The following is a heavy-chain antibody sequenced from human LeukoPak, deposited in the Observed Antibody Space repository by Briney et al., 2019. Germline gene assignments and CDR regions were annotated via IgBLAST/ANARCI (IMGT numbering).Heavy chain of an antibody. D-gene: IGHD3-22*01. J-gene: IGHJ4*02. CDR2: IYSGGST. Sequence: PGGSLRLSCAASGFTVSSNYMSWVRQAPGKGLEWVSVIYSGGSTYYADSVKGRFTISRDNSKNTLYLQMNSLRAEDTAVYYRASHDSSGYSFSLYYWGQGTLVTVSS. CDR3: ASHDSSGYSFSLYY. V-gene: IGHV3-66*02. CDR1: GFTVSSNY.